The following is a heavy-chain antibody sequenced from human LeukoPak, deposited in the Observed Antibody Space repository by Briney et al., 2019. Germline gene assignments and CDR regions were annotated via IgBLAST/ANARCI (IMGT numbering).Heavy chain of an antibody. CDR2: INPNSGGT. V-gene: IGHV1-2*02. CDR3: ARVRPPSGCSSTSCYPNEEYFQH. J-gene: IGHJ1*01. CDR1: GYTFIGYY. D-gene: IGHD2-2*01. Sequence: ASVKVSCKASGYTFIGYYVHWVRQAPGQGLEWMGWINPNSGGTNYAQKFQGRVTMTRDTSISTAYMELSRLRSDDTAVYYCARVRPPSGCSSTSCYPNEEYFQHWGQGTLVTVSS.